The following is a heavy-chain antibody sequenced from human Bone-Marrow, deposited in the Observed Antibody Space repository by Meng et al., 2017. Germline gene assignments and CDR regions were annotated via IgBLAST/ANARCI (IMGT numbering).Heavy chain of an antibody. Sequence: GESLKISCAASGFTVSSNYMSWVRQAPGKGLEWVSVIYSGGSTYYADSVKGRFTISRDNSKNTLYLQMNSLRAEDTAVYYCARDRRGYSYGVHVVPGSLSAFDIWGQGTMVTVSS. D-gene: IGHD5-18*01. J-gene: IGHJ3*02. CDR1: GFTVSSNY. V-gene: IGHV3-66*02. CDR2: IYSGGST. CDR3: ARDRRGYSYGVHVVPGSLSAFDI.